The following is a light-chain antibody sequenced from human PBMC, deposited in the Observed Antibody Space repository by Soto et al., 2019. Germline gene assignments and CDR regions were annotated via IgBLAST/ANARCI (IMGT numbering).Light chain of an antibody. CDR2: EGS. Sequence: QSVLTQPASVSGSPGQSITISCTGTSSNIGTYNLVSWYQRHPGKAPKLMIYEGSKRPSGVSNRFSGSKSGNTASLTISGLQAEDEADYYCCSFAGSSTWVFGGGTKVTVL. J-gene: IGLJ3*02. V-gene: IGLV2-23*01. CDR3: CSFAGSSTWV. CDR1: SSNIGTYNL.